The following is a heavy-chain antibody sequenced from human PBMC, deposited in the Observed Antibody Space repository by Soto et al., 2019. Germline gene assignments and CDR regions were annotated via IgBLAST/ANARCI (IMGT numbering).Heavy chain of an antibody. J-gene: IGHJ4*02. CDR3: AREGQQLAKSDY. CDR1: GGTFSSYT. CDR2: IIPILGIA. Sequence: QVKLVQSGAEVKKPGSSVKVSCKASGGTFSSYTISWVRQAPGQGLEWMGRIIPILGIANYAQKFQGRVTITADKATSTAYKELSSLRSEDTAVYYCAREGQQLAKSDYWGQGTLVTVSS. D-gene: IGHD6-13*01. V-gene: IGHV1-69*08.